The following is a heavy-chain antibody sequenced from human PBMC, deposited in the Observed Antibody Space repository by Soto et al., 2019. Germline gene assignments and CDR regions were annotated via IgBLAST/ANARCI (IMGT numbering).Heavy chain of an antibody. Sequence: EVQLLESGGGLVQPGGSLRLSCAASGFIFSNNAMNWVRQAPGQGLEWVSGISVSGSSTYYADSVKGRFTISRDNSKNTLNLQMNSLGAEDTAVYYCVKVYYDSSGTQSGFDYWGQGTLVTVSS. D-gene: IGHD3-22*01. J-gene: IGHJ4*02. V-gene: IGHV3-23*01. CDR2: ISVSGSST. CDR1: GFIFSNNA. CDR3: VKVYYDSSGTQSGFDY.